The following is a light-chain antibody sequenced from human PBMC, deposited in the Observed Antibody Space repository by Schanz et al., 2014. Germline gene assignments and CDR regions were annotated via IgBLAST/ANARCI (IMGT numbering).Light chain of an antibody. J-gene: IGLJ3*02. CDR2: EVS. Sequence: QSALTQPPSASGSPGQSVTISCTGTSSDVGGYNYVSWYQHHPGKAPKLMIYEVSKRPSGVPDRFSGSKSGNTASLTISGLQAEDEADYYCISYTTSSTWVFGGGTKLTVL. V-gene: IGLV2-8*01. CDR1: SSDVGGYNY. CDR3: ISYTTSSTWV.